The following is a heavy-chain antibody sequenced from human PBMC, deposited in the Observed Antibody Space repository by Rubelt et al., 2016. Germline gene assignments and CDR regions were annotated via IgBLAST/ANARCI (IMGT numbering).Heavy chain of an antibody. J-gene: IGHJ5*02. CDR3: ARGYCSSANCLFNWFDP. V-gene: IGHV1-18*01. CDR1: GYTFTSYG. Sequence: QLQLVQSGAEVKKPGASVKVSCKASGYTFTSYGISWVRQAPGQGLEWMGWIRTYNGNTNYAQKLQGRVTMTTDTSTGTAYMELRSLRSDDPAMYFCARGYCSSANCLFNWFDPWGQGTLVTVSS. D-gene: IGHD2-2*01. CDR2: IRTYNGNT.